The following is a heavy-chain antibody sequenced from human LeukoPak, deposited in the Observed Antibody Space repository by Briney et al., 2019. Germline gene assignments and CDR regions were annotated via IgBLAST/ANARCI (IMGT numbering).Heavy chain of an antibody. CDR3: ARDSPRYSTGSWAESSYSYYTNV. J-gene: IGHJ6*03. CDR2: ISSSGSTI. CDR1: GFTFSSYE. Sequence: GRSLRLSCAASGFTFSSYEMNWVREAPGKGLGWVSGISSSGSTIYYADSVKGRFTISRDNTKNSLYLEMNTLRAEDTAVYYSARDSPRYSTGSWAESSYSYYTNVWSKPTTVTVSS. V-gene: IGHV3-48*03. D-gene: IGHD5-18*01.